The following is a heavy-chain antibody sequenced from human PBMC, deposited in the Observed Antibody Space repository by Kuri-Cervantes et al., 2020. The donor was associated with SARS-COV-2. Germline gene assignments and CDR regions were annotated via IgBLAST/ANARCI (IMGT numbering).Heavy chain of an antibody. J-gene: IGHJ6*02. V-gene: IGHV3-30*04. CDR3: ARESSSSLNYYYGMDI. CDR1: GYTFSSYN. D-gene: IGHD6-6*01. CDR2: ISFYRHDA. Sequence: GESLKISCAASGYTFSSYNMHWVRQPPGKGLEWVAIISFYRHDAHYAGSVKGRFTISRDNSKNTLYLQMDSLTTEDTAVYYCARESSSSLNYYYGMDIWGQGTSVTVSS.